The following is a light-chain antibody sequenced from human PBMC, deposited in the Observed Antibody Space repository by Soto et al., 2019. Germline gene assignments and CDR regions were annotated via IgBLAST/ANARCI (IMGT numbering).Light chain of an antibody. Sequence: QSVLTQPRSVSGSPGQSVTISCTGTSSDVGGYNYVSWYQQYPGKAPKLMIYDVSKRPSGVPDRFSGSKSGNTASLTISGLQAEDEVDYYCCSYAGSYWVFGGGTKVTVL. CDR3: CSYAGSYWV. V-gene: IGLV2-11*01. CDR2: DVS. CDR1: SSDVGGYNY. J-gene: IGLJ3*02.